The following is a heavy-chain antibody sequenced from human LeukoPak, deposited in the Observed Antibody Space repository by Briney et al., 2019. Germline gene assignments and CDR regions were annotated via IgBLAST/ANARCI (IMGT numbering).Heavy chain of an antibody. CDR2: IIPILGIA. J-gene: IGHJ6*03. Sequence: SVKVSCKASGGTFSSYTISWVRQAPGQGLEWMGRIIPILGIANYAQKFQGRVTITADKSTSTAYMELSSLRSEDTAVYYCARVKRYSGYDYPIDYYYYYMGVWGKGTTVTVSS. D-gene: IGHD5-12*01. V-gene: IGHV1-69*02. CDR3: ARVKRYSGYDYPIDYYYYYMGV. CDR1: GGTFSSYT.